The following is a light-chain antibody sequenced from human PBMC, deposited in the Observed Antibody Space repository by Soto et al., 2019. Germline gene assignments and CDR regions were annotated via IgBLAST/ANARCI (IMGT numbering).Light chain of an antibody. V-gene: IGKV1-9*01. CDR1: QGISSY. CDR3: LHLNSYSPDT. J-gene: IGKJ3*01. CDR2: AAS. Sequence: DIQLTQSPSFLSASVGDRVTITCRASQGISSYLAWYQQKPGTAPKLLIFAASTLQNGVPSRFSGSGSGTEFTRTISSLQPEDVATYYCLHLNSYSPDTFGPGTKVDIK.